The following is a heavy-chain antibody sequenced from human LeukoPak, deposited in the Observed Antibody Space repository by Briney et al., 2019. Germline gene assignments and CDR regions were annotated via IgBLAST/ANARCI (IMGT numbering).Heavy chain of an antibody. D-gene: IGHD6-6*01. J-gene: IGHJ3*02. V-gene: IGHV5-51*01. CDR1: GYRFSKYW. CDR3: ARPRLIWGDAFDI. CDR2: IYPGDSDT. Sequence: GESLKISCKGSGYRFSKYWIGWVRQMPGKGLEWMGIIYPGDSDTRFSPSFQGQVTISADKSISTAYLQWSSLKASDTAMYYCARPRLIWGDAFDIWGQGTMVTVSS.